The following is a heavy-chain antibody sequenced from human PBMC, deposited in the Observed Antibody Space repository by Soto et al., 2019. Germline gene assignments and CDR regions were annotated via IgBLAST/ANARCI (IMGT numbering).Heavy chain of an antibody. D-gene: IGHD3-22*01. CDR2: ISSSSSYI. CDR3: ARTTYYYDSSGYNEWFDP. J-gene: IGHJ5*02. Sequence: PGGSLRLSCAASGFTFSSYSMNWVRQAPGKGLEWVSSISSSSSYIYYADSVKGRFTISGDNAKNSLYLQMNSLRAEDTAVYYCARTTYYYDSSGYNEWFDPWGQGALVTVSS. CDR1: GFTFSSYS. V-gene: IGHV3-21*01.